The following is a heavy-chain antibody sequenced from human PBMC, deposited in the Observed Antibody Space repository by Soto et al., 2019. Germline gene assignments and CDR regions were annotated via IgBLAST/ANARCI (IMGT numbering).Heavy chain of an antibody. Sequence: EVQLVESGGGSVKLGGPLGLSCSASGFTFIRYWLHWFRQVQGKGLQWFSHINGDGTITNYPDSVSGRFTISRDNAKSTLYLQMSSLRADDTSVYYCARETSFSSGLTDYWGQGTLVTVSS. CDR1: GFTFIRYW. CDR3: ARETSFSSGLTDY. CDR2: INGDGTIT. V-gene: IGHV3-74*01. J-gene: IGHJ4*02. D-gene: IGHD3-22*01.